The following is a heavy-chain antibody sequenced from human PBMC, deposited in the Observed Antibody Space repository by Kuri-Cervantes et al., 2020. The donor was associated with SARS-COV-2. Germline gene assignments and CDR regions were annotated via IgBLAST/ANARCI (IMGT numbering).Heavy chain of an antibody. V-gene: IGHV3-48*03. J-gene: IGHJ6*03. Sequence: GGSLRLSCAASGFTFSSYAMHWIRQAPGKGLEWVSNIGPSGTTKYYADSVKGRFTISRDNAKNSLYLQMSSLRAEDTAVYYCARAAFYYYYYYMDVWGKGTTVTVSS. CDR1: GFTFSSYA. CDR3: ARAAFYYYYYYMDV. CDR2: IGPSGTTK.